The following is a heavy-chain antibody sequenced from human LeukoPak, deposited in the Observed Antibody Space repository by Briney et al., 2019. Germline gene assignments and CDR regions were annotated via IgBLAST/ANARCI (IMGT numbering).Heavy chain of an antibody. D-gene: IGHD4-23*01. J-gene: IGHJ4*02. CDR2: IYYSGST. CDR3: ARGGLRWSYYFDY. V-gene: IGHV4-30-4*08. CDR1: GGSISSGDYY. Sequence: SETLSLTCTVSGGSISSGDYYWSWIRQPPGKGLEWIGYIYYSGSTYYNPSLKSRVTISVDTSKNQFSLKLSSVTAADTAVYYCARGGLRWSYYFDYWGQGTLVTVSS.